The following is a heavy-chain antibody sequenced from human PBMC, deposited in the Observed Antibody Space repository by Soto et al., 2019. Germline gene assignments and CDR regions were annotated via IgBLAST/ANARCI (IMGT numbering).Heavy chain of an antibody. CDR1: GFSFSNYY. V-gene: IGHV3-11*01. CDR3: ARGHIVTTY. Sequence: GSRRLCSAAAGFSFSNYYMSWFRQAPGKGLELVSYISNTGTTMSYADSVKGRLTISRDNEKNSLYLQLDSLRAEDTAVFYCARGHIVTTYWGQGTLVTV. D-gene: IGHD2-21*01. J-gene: IGHJ4*02. CDR2: ISNTGTTM.